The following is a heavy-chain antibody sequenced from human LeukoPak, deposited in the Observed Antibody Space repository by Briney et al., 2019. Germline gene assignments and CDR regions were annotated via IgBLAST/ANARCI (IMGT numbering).Heavy chain of an antibody. CDR1: GFAFSSYS. D-gene: IGHD2-15*01. CDR2: ISSLSGTI. J-gene: IGHJ4*02. Sequence: GGSLRLFCVASGFAFSSYSMNWVRQAPGEGLEWVSYISSLSGTIYYADSVKGRFTISRDNAKNSLYLQMDSLRAEDTAVYYCASGWSAASFDYWGQGTLVTVSS. CDR3: ASGWSAASFDY. V-gene: IGHV3-48*01.